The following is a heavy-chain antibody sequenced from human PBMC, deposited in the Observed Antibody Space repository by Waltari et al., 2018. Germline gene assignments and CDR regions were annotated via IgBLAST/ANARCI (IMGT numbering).Heavy chain of an antibody. D-gene: IGHD3-10*01. Sequence: QVQLQESGPGLVKPSETLSLTCTVSGGSIISYYWSWIRQPAGQGLEWIGRIYPGAPPYCTPSLQTPIMMSVDPSPNHFSLELGSVTAADTAVYYCARIYGSGTFIYMDVWGKGTTVTVSS. V-gene: IGHV4-4*07. CDR1: GGSIISYY. J-gene: IGHJ6*03. CDR3: ARIYGSGTFIYMDV. CDR2: IYPGAPP.